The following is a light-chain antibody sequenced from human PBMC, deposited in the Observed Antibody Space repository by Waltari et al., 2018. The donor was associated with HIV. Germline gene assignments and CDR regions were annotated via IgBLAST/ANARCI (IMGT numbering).Light chain of an antibody. V-gene: IGKV3-11*01. CDR2: DVS. J-gene: IGKJ2*03. CDR1: QSVGSI. CDR3: QQRSNRPRGYS. Sequence: EIVLTQSPATLSLSPGERATLSCRASQSVGSILAWYQQKPGQAPRLLMYDVSKRATDIPAKFSCSWAGTDFTLTISSVEPEDFAVYYCQQRSNRPRGYSFGQGTKVE.